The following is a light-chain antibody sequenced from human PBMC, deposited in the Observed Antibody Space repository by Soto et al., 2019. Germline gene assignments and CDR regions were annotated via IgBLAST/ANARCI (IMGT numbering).Light chain of an antibody. CDR3: QQYNNWPQT. Sequence: ETMMTQSPATLSVCLGEHATISCRASQSLRSSLAWYQQKPGQAPRLLIYDASTRATGIPARFSGSGSGTDFTLTISGLQSEDFAVYYCQQYNNWPQTFGQGTKVDI. V-gene: IGKV3-15*01. CDR2: DAS. J-gene: IGKJ1*01. CDR1: QSLRSS.